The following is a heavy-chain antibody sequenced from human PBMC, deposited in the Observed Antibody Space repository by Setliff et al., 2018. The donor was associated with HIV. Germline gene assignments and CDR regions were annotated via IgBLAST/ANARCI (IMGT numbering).Heavy chain of an antibody. CDR1: GYTFINYH. CDR3: ARDRTHQNWGSRGYYYMDV. Sequence: ASVKVSCKASGYTFINYHITWVRQAPGQGLEWVGSISASSVNTNYTQGRVTMTTDISTSTAYMELRSLRSADSAVYYCARDRTHQNWGSRGYYYMDVWGKGTTVTVSS. V-gene: IGHV1-18*01. D-gene: IGHD7-27*01. J-gene: IGHJ6*03. CDR2: ISASSVNT.